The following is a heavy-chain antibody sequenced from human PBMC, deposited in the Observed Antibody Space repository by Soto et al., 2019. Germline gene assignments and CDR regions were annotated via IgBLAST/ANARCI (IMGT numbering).Heavy chain of an antibody. D-gene: IGHD6-13*01. Sequence: PSETLSLTCAVSGGSISSSNWWSWVRQPPGKGLEWIGEIYHSGSTNYNPSLKSRVTISVDKSKNQFSLKLSSVTAADTAVYYCARDSGHSSSYYYYGMDVWGQGTTVTVSS. CDR3: ARDSGHSSSYYYYGMDV. J-gene: IGHJ6*02. V-gene: IGHV4-4*02. CDR1: GGSISSSNW. CDR2: IYHSGST.